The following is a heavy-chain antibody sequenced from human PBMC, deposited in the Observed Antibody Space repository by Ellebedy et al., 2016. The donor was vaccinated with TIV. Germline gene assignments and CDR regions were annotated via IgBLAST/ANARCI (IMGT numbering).Heavy chain of an antibody. CDR1: GFSLSTSGVG. CDR3: AHRLGPSGGSWDVGFFDY. D-gene: IGHD2-15*01. Sequence: SGPTLVKPTQTLTLTCTFTGFSLSTSGVGVGWIGQAPGKDLECLALIYWDDDKRYSPSLRSRITIMKHTSNNVVVLTMSNIDPVDTATYYCAHRLGPSGGSWDVGFFDYWGQGILVTVSS. J-gene: IGHJ4*01. CDR2: IYWDDDK. V-gene: IGHV2-5*02.